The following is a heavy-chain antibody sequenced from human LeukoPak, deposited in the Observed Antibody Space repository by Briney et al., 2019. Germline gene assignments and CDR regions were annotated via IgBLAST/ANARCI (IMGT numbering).Heavy chain of an antibody. D-gene: IGHD4-4*01. CDR3: ARGIVTVTTPYYYYYGMDV. Sequence: PSETLSLTCAVYGGSFSGYYWSWIRQPPGKGLEWIGEINHSGSTNYNPSLKSRVTISVDTSKNQFSLKLSSVTAADTAVYYCARGIVTVTTPYYYYYGMDVWGQGTTVTVSS. CDR1: GGSFSGYY. J-gene: IGHJ6*02. CDR2: INHSGST. V-gene: IGHV4-34*01.